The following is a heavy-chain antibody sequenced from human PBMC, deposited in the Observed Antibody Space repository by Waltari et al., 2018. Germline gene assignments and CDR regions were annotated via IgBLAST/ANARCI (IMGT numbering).Heavy chain of an antibody. CDR1: GGSFGSRT. D-gene: IGHD4-4*01. Sequence: QVQLVQSGAELKKPGSSVKVSCKASGGSFGSRTLTWLRQAPGQGLDWMGGIGPFLGAANYAQKFQGRVTFTADKSTNTVYMALSNLKSEDTSIYYCARGGTDDYKKTAPLDIWGQGTMVIVS. V-gene: IGHV1-69*10. CDR3: ARGGTDDYKKTAPLDI. CDR2: IGPFLGAA. J-gene: IGHJ3*02.